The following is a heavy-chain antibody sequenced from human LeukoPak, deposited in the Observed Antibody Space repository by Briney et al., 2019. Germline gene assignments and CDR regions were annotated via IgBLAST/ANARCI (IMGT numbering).Heavy chain of an antibody. Sequence: GGSLRLSCAASGFAFSSLYMSWVRQAPGRGLEWLANIEPGGSEKYYVDSVKGRFTISRDNAKNSLYLQMNSLRVEDTAVYYCATDRGWRTSGYYLYYFEYWGQGTLVTFSS. D-gene: IGHD3-3*01. CDR3: ATDRGWRTSGYYLYYFEY. V-gene: IGHV3-7*01. CDR2: IEPGGSEK. J-gene: IGHJ4*02. CDR1: GFAFSSLY.